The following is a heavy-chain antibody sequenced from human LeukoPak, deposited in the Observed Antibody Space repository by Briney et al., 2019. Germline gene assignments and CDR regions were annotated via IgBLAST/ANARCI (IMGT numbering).Heavy chain of an antibody. J-gene: IGHJ4*02. V-gene: IGHV3-20*01. CDR1: GFTFTSYS. CDR2: INWNGGST. Sequence: GGSLRLSCAASGFTFTSYSMNWVRQAPGKGLERVAGINWNGGSTGYADSVKGRFTISRDNAKNSLYLQMNSLRAEDTALYHCARGGDSSGWNGDYFDYWGQGTLVTVSS. CDR3: ARGGDSSGWNGDYFDY. D-gene: IGHD6-19*01.